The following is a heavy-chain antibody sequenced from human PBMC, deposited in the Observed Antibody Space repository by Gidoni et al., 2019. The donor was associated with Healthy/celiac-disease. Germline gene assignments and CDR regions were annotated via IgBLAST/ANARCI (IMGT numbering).Heavy chain of an antibody. Sequence: QVTLKESGPVLVKPTETLTLTCTVSGFSLSNARMGVSWIRQPPGKALEWLAHIFSNDEKSYSTSLKSRLTISKDTSKSQVVLTMTNMDPVDTATYYCARYSTMVTGYYYYGMDVWGQGTTVTVSS. CDR1: GFSLSNARMG. D-gene: IGHD3-10*01. J-gene: IGHJ6*02. V-gene: IGHV2-26*01. CDR2: IFSNDEK. CDR3: ARYSTMVTGYYYYGMDV.